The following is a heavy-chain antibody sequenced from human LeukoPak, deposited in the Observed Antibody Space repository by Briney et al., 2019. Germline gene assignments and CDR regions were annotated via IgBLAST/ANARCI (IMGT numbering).Heavy chain of an antibody. V-gene: IGHV3-30*18. CDR1: GFTFSSFA. J-gene: IGHJ4*02. Sequence: GGSLRLSCASSGFTFSSFALHWVGQAPGQGLEWVAVISYDGSHKYYADSVKGRFTISRDNSNNTLSLQMNSLRAEDTAVYYCAKDAGTSRLFYFDYWGQGTLVTVSS. CDR2: ISYDGSHK. CDR3: AKDAGTSRLFYFDY.